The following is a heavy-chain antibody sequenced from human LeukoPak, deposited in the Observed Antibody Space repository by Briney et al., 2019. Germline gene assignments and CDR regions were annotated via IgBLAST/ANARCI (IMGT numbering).Heavy chain of an antibody. CDR3: ARVERSSSFVY. Sequence: ASVEVSCKASGYTFTSYGISWVRQAPGQGLEWMGWISAYNGNTNYAQKLQGRVTMTTDTFTSTAYMELRGLRSDDTAVYYCARVERSSSFVYWGQGTLVTVSS. CDR1: GYTFTSYG. CDR2: ISAYNGNT. J-gene: IGHJ4*02. D-gene: IGHD6-6*01. V-gene: IGHV1-18*01.